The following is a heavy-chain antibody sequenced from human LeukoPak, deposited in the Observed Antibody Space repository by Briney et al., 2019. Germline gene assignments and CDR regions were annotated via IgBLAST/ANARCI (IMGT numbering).Heavy chain of an antibody. CDR2: IIPIFDTA. Sequence: GSSAKVSCRASGGTFSNYAISWVRQAPGQGLEWMAGIIPIFDTANYAQKFQGRVTITRNTSISTAYMELSSLRSEDTAVYYCARVPSPYYDFWSGYYANDKYNWFDPWGQGTLVTVSS. CDR1: GGTFSNYA. V-gene: IGHV1-69*05. D-gene: IGHD3-3*01. CDR3: ARVPSPYYDFWSGYYANDKYNWFDP. J-gene: IGHJ5*02.